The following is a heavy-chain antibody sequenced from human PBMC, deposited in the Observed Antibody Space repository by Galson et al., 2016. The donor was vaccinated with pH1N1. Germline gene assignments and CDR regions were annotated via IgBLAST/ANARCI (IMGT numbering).Heavy chain of an antibody. CDR2: ISYDGRNT. CDR3: VRSESSSFDY. D-gene: IGHD6-6*01. CDR1: GFTFSGY. J-gene: IGHJ4*02. Sequence: SLRLSCAASGFTFSGYMHWVRQPPGKGLEWVALISYDGRNTYYADSVKGRFTISRDNSKNTLFLQMNSLRGEDTAVYYCVRSESSSFDYWGQGTLVAVSS. V-gene: IGHV3-30*03.